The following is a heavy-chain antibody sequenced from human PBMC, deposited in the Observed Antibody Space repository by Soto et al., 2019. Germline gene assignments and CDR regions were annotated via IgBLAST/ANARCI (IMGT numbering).Heavy chain of an antibody. CDR3: ARIASYGDILFDF. V-gene: IGHV3-48*01. CDR2: ISSRHTI. Sequence: EVQLVESGGGSVQPGGSLRLSCAASGFTFSDYNMNWVRQAPGKGLEWVSYISSRHTIYYADSVKGRFTISRDNAKNSLYLQMNGLRAEYTAVYYCARIASYGDILFDFWGQGMLVTVSS. CDR1: GFTFSDYN. J-gene: IGHJ4*02. D-gene: IGHD4-17*01.